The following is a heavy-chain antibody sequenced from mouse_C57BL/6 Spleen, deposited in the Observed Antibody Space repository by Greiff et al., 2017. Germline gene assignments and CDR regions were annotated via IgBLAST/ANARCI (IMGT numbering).Heavy chain of an antibody. CDR2: ISSGSSTI. Sequence: DVQLVESGGGLVKPGGSLKLSCAASGFTFSDYGMHWVRQAPEKGLEWVAYISSGSSTIYYADTVKGRFTISSDNAKNTLFLQMTRLRSDDTAVYSGAKPCSGHWYFDVWGTGTTVTVSS. D-gene: IGHD6-1*01. J-gene: IGHJ1*03. V-gene: IGHV5-17*01. CDR3: AKPCSGHWYFDV. CDR1: GFTFSDYG.